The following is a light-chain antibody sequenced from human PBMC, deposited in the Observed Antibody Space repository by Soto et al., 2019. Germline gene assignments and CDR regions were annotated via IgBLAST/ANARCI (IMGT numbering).Light chain of an antibody. V-gene: IGKV3-11*01. CDR3: QLRGVLPLT. CDR1: QSVSSY. Sequence: TPSAVSVSPREKATLSCRASQSVSSYLAWYQQKHGQAPRLLIYDASNRANGIPARFSGSGSGTDFTLTIGSLDSEDFAVYYCQLRGVLPLTFAQGTRLEIK. J-gene: IGKJ5*01. CDR2: DAS.